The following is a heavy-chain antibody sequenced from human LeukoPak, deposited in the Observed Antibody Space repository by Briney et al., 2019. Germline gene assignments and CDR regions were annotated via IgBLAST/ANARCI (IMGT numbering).Heavy chain of an antibody. J-gene: IGHJ4*02. CDR2: MNPNSGDT. CDR1: GYTFTSYD. D-gene: IGHD2-15*01. CDR3: ARGLLPSGSFDY. Sequence: GASVKVSCKASGYTFTSYDINWVRQATGQGLEWMGWMNPNSGDTGYAQKFQGRVTMTRNTSISTAYMELSGLRSDDTAVYYCARGLLPSGSFDYWGQGTLVTVSS. V-gene: IGHV1-8*01.